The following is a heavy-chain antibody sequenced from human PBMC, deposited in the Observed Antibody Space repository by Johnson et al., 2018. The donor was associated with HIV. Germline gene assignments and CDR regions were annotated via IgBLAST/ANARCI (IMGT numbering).Heavy chain of an antibody. V-gene: IGHV3-30*18. D-gene: IGHD3-3*01. Sequence: QMLLVESGGGLVQPGGSLRLSCAASGFTFSDYYMNWVRQAPGKGLEWVPVISYAGSNKYYADSVKGRFTISRDNAKNTLYLQMNSLRAEDTAGYYCAKDRNYDIWSIWGQGTMVTVSS. CDR2: ISYAGSNK. J-gene: IGHJ3*02. CDR3: AKDRNYDIWSI. CDR1: GFTFSDYY.